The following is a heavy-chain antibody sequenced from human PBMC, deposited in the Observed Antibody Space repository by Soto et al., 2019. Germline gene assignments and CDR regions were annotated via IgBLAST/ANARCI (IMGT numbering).Heavy chain of an antibody. Sequence: GGSLRLSCAASGFTFSDYYMSWIRQAPGKGLEWVSYISSSGSTIYYADSVKGRFTISRDNAKNSLYLQMNSLRAEDTAVYYCARGAFEWLRFNWFDPWGQGTLVTVSS. J-gene: IGHJ5*02. D-gene: IGHD5-12*01. CDR2: ISSSGSTI. V-gene: IGHV3-11*01. CDR3: ARGAFEWLRFNWFDP. CDR1: GFTFSDYY.